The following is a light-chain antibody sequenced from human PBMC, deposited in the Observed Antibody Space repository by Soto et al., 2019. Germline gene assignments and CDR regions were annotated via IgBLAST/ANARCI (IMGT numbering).Light chain of an antibody. CDR2: DVS. J-gene: IGLJ1*01. CDR1: SSDVGGYNY. V-gene: IGLV2-14*03. CDR3: TSFTSRHTYV. Sequence: QSALTQPASVSGSPGQSITISCTGTSSDVGGYNYVSWYQQHPGKAPTLMIYDVSNRPSGVSNRFSGSKSGDTASLTISGLQAEDEADYYCTSFTSRHTYVFGTGTKVTVL.